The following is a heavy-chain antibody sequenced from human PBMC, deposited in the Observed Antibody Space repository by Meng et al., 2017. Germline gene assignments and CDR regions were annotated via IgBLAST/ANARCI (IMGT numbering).Heavy chain of an antibody. CDR3: AIGVVAAVPLDY. Sequence: ASVKVSCKASGYTFTGYYMHWVRQAPGQGLEWMGRINPNSGGTNYAQKFQGRVTMTRDTSISTAYMELSRLRSDDTAVYYCAIGVVAAVPLDYWGHGTQVTVSS. CDR1: GYTFTGYY. CDR2: INPNSGGT. D-gene: IGHD2-15*01. V-gene: IGHV1-2*06. J-gene: IGHJ4*01.